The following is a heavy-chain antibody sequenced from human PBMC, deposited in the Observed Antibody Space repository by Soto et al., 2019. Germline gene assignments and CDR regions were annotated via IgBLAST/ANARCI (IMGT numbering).Heavy chain of an antibody. D-gene: IGHD6-13*01. CDR2: IIPIFGTA. V-gene: IGHV1-69*13. CDR3: ARGTLRIAAAEGPYVY. CDR1: GGTFSSYA. J-gene: IGHJ4*02. Sequence: SVKVSCKASGGTFSSYAISWVRQAPGQGLEWMGGIIPIFGTANYAQKFQGRVTITADESTSTAYMELSSLRSEDTAVYYCARGTLRIAAAEGPYVYWGQGTLVTVSS.